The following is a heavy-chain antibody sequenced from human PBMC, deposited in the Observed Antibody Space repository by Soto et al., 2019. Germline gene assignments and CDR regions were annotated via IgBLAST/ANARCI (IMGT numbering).Heavy chain of an antibody. J-gene: IGHJ6*03. CDR1: GYTFTGSY. D-gene: IGHD6-13*01. Sequence: ASVKVSCKASGYTFTGSYMHWVRQAPGQGLEWMGWLNPNSGGTNYAQKFQGWVTMTRDTSISTAYMELSRLRSDDTAVYYCARGARVAAAGTTRRGPLYYYYMDVWGKGTTVTVSS. CDR3: ARGARVAAAGTTRRGPLYYYYMDV. CDR2: LNPNSGGT. V-gene: IGHV1-2*04.